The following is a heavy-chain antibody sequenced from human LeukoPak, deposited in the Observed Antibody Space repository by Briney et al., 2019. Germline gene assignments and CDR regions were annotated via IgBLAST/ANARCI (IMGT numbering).Heavy chain of an antibody. V-gene: IGHV3-74*01. CDR3: ARDDGPYSSNSFLDY. CDR1: GFTFSSYA. CDR2: ISDDGSDT. J-gene: IGHJ4*02. D-gene: IGHD6-13*01. Sequence: PGGSLRLSCAASGFTFSSYAMSWVRQAPGKGLVWVSRISDDGSDTNYADFVKGRFTISRDNAKNTLYLQMYSLRDEDTALYYCARDDGPYSSNSFLDYWGQGAQVTVSS.